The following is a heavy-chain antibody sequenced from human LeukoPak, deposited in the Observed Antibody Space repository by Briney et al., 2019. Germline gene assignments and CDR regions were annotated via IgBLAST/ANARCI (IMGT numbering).Heavy chain of an antibody. J-gene: IGHJ5*02. CDR2: IIPILGIA. CDR3: ARYGGGDSGPWFDP. D-gene: IGHD2-21*02. V-gene: IGHV1-69*04. CDR1: GGTFSSYA. Sequence: ASVKVSCKASGGTFSSYAISWVRQAPGQGLEWMGRIIPILGIANYAQKFQGRVTITADKSTSTAYMELSSLRSEDTAVYYCARYGGGDSGPWFDPWGQGTQVTVSS.